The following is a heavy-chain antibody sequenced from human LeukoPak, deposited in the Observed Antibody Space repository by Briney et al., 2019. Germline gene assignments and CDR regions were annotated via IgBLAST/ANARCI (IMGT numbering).Heavy chain of an antibody. CDR1: GYTFTGYY. J-gene: IGHJ4*02. Sequence: GASVKVSRKASGYTFTGYYMHWVRQAPGQGLEWMGWINPNSGGTNYAQKFQGRVTMTRDTSISTAYMELSRLRSDDTAVYYCARVFSQVGATGDYWGQGTLVTVSS. CDR3: ARVFSQVGATGDY. D-gene: IGHD1-26*01. CDR2: INPNSGGT. V-gene: IGHV1-2*02.